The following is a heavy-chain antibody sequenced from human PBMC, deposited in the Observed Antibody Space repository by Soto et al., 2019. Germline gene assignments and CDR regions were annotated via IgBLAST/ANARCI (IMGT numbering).Heavy chain of an antibody. CDR2: IYHSGNI. CDR1: GGSISSGGYS. J-gene: IGHJ5*02. D-gene: IGHD2-21*01. CDR3: ARIPSP. Sequence: QLQLQESGSGLVKPSQTLSLTCAVSGGSISSGGYSWSWIRQPPGKGLEWIGYIYHSGNIYYNPSLKSGVTLSVDRSKYRFSLNLSSVPAPDTAVYYCARIPSPWGQRSLVTVSS. V-gene: IGHV4-30-2*01.